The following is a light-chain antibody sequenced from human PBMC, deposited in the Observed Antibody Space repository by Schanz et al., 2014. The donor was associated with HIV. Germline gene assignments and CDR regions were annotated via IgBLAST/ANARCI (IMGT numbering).Light chain of an antibody. CDR2: DAS. CDR1: QSISTH. J-gene: IGKJ1*01. Sequence: EIVMTQSPATLSLSPGERATVSCRASQSISTHLAWYQQKPGQAPRLLIYDASNRATGIPARFSGSGSGTEFTLTISSLQAEDCAVYYCQQYKQWPPWTFGQGTNVDI. CDR3: QQYKQWPPWT. V-gene: IGKV3D-15*01.